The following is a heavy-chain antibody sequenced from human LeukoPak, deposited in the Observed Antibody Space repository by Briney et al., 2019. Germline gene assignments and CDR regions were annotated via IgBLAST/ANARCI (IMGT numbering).Heavy chain of an antibody. J-gene: IGHJ4*02. CDR1: GFTLSHYA. CDR3: AKGHRYCTSGNCNSAVDY. CDR2: IGGGGGST. D-gene: IGHD2-15*01. Sequence: GGSLRLSCSMSGFTLSHYAMSWVRQAPGKGLEWVSTIGGGGGSTDYTDSVKGRFTISRDNSKNTLYLQMNSLGAEDTAVYYCAKGHRYCTSGNCNSAVDYWGQGTLVTVSA. V-gene: IGHV3-23*01.